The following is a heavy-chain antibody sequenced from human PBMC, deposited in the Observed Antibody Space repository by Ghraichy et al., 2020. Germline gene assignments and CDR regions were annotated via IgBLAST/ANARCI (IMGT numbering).Heavy chain of an antibody. V-gene: IGHV1-3*01. CDR1: GYIFTKYA. CDR2: IDAGNGRT. Sequence: ASVKVSCKASGYIFTKYAIHWVRQAPGQSLEWLGWIDAGNGRTKYSQNFQGRVTITRDTSATTAYMELSRLRSQDTAVFYCARGIWSSHQVTYYFDSWGQGTLVTVSS. J-gene: IGHJ4*02. CDR3: ARGIWSSHQVTYYFDS. D-gene: IGHD3-3*01.